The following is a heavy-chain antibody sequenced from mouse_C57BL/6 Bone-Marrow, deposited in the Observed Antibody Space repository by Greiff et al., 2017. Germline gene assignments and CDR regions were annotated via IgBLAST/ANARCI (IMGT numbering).Heavy chain of an antibody. CDR2: INPSSGYT. CDR1: GYTFTSYT. CDR3: ARVLWLRYYAMDY. V-gene: IGHV1-4*01. Sequence: LEESGAELARPGASVKMSCKASGYTFTSYTMHWVKQRPGQGLEWIGYINPSSGYTKYNQKFKDKATLTADKSSSTAYMQLSSLTSEDSAVYYCARVLWLRYYAMDYWGQGTSVTVSS. J-gene: IGHJ4*01. D-gene: IGHD2-2*01.